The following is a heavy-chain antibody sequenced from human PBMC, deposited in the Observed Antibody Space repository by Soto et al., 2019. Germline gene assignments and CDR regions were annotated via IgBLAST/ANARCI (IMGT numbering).Heavy chain of an antibody. D-gene: IGHD3-22*01. Sequence: GGSLRLSCSGSGFIFSIYAIHWVRQAPGKGLEYVSFISIDGSRTHYADSVKGRFTISRDNSKNTAYLQMSSLRPEDTAVYYCVKGEYYYDGDSTLEGRVVVGASTMIDFPNPLQPRPWG. CDR1: GFIFSIYA. CDR2: ISIDGSRT. CDR3: VKGEYYYDGDSTLEGRVVVGASTMIDFPNPLQPRP. J-gene: IGHJ5*02. V-gene: IGHV3-64D*06.